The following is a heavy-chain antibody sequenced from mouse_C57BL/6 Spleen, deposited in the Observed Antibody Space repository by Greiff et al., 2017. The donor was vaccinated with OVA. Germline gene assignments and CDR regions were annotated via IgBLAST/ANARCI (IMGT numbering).Heavy chain of an antibody. CDR2: IYPGDGDT. CDR3: ARQGVVATPLAMDY. J-gene: IGHJ4*01. Sequence: VQLQQSGAELVKPGASVKISCKASGYAFSSYWMNWVKQRPGKGLEWIGQIYPGDGDTNYNGKFKGKATLTADKSSSTAYMQLSSLTSEDSAVYFRARQGVVATPLAMDYWGQGTSVTVSS. D-gene: IGHD1-1*01. V-gene: IGHV1-80*01. CDR1: GYAFSSYW.